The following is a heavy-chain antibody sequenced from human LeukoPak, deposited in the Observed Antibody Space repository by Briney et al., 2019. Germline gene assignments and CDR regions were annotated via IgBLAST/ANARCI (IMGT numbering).Heavy chain of an antibody. D-gene: IGHD3-10*01. CDR3: ARYGSGSHYKDPFDY. Sequence: PGRSLRLSCAPSGFTFSRHGMHWVRQAPGKGLEWVAIISNDGSRKYYAHSVEGRFTISRDNAKNTLYLQMNSLRDEDTAVYYCARYGSGSHYKDPFDYWGQGTLVTVSS. CDR2: ISNDGSRK. J-gene: IGHJ4*02. V-gene: IGHV3-30*03. CDR1: GFTFSRHG.